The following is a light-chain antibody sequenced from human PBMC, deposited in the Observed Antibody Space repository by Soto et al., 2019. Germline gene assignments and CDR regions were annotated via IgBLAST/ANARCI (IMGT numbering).Light chain of an antibody. CDR2: GAS. CDR1: ERVSSGY. V-gene: IGKV3-20*01. Sequence: EIVMTQSPATLSVSPGEGATLSCRASERVSSGYLAWYQQKPGQAPRLLIYGASNRATDIPDRFSGRGSGTDFTLTISRLEPEDFAVYYCQQYGSSPPSSTFGQGTRLENK. CDR3: QQYGSSPPSST. J-gene: IGKJ5*01.